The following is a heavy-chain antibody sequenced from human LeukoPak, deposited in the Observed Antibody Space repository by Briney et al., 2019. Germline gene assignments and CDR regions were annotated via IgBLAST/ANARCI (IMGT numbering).Heavy chain of an antibody. V-gene: IGHV3-33*01. Sequence: RRSLRLSCAASGFTFSSYGMHWVRQAPGKGLEWVAVIWYDGSNKYYADSVKGRFTISRDNSKNTLYLQMNSLRAEDTAVYYCARGMQLWSLTPDYWGQGTLVTVSS. J-gene: IGHJ4*02. CDR1: GFTFSSYG. CDR2: IWYDGSNK. D-gene: IGHD5-18*01. CDR3: ARGMQLWSLTPDY.